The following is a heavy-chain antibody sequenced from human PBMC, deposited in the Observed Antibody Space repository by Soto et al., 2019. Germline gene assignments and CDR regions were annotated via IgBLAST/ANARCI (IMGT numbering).Heavy chain of an antibody. D-gene: IGHD3-22*01. CDR1: GGTFSSYA. Sequence: SVKVSCKASGGTFSSYAISWVRQAPGQGLEWMGGIIPIFGTANYAQKFQGRVTITADKSTSTAYMELSSLRSEDTAVYYCAATSTGYYYDSSGYYSYYFDYWGQGTLVTV. V-gene: IGHV1-69*06. CDR3: AATSTGYYYDSSGYYSYYFDY. CDR2: IIPIFGTA. J-gene: IGHJ4*02.